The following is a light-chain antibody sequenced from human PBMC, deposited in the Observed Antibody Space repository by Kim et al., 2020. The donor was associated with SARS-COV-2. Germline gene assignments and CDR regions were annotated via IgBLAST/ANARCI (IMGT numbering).Light chain of an antibody. Sequence: QSVLTQPASVSGSPGQSITISCTGTSSDVGAYNFVSWYQQHPGKAPKLMIYDVSSRPSGVSNRFSGSKSVNTASLTISGLQAEDEADYYCSSHTTSHTVVFGGGTQLTVL. V-gene: IGLV2-14*03. CDR2: DVS. CDR3: SSHTTSHTVV. J-gene: IGLJ2*01. CDR1: SSDVGAYNF.